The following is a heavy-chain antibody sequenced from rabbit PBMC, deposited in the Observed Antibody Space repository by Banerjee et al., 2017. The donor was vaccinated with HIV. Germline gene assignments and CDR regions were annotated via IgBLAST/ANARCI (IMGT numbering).Heavy chain of an antibody. CDR1: GLDFSSSYW. D-gene: IGHD8-1*01. CDR3: ARGYVGSSLFNL. J-gene: IGHJ4*01. CDR2: IYTGSSGST. V-gene: IGHV1S45*01. Sequence: QEQLVEYGGDLVQPEGSLTLTCKASGLDFSSSYWICWVRQAPGKGLEWIACIYTGSSGSTYYASWAKGRFTISKTSSTTVTLQMTSLTAADTATYFCARGYVGSSLFNLWGQGTLVTVS.